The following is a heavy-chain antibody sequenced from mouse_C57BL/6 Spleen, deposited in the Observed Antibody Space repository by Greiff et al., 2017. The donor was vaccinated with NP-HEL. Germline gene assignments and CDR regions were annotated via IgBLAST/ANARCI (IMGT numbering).Heavy chain of an antibody. Sequence: EVKLVESEGGLVQPGSSMKLSCTASGFTFSDYYMAWVRQVPEKGLEWVANINYDGSSTYYLDSLKGRFIISSDNAKNILYLQVSRLKTEDTATYYCARDKESNYGSWYFDVWGTGTTVTVSS. D-gene: IGHD2-5*01. V-gene: IGHV5-16*01. CDR2: INYDGSST. CDR3: ARDKESNYGSWYFDV. J-gene: IGHJ1*03. CDR1: GFTFSDYY.